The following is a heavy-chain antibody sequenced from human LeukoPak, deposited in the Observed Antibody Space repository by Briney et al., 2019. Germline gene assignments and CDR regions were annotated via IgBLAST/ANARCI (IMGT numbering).Heavy chain of an antibody. CDR2: INHSGST. V-gene: IGHV4-34*01. CDR3: ARGALYYYDSGSYYKYYFDY. D-gene: IGHD3-10*01. J-gene: IGHJ4*02. Sequence: SETLSLTCAVYGGSFSGYYWSWIRQPPGKGLEWIGEINHSGSTNYNPSLKSRVTISVDTSKNQFSLTLSSVTAADTAVYYCARGALYYYDSGSYYKYYFDYWGQGTLVTVSS. CDR1: GGSFSGYY.